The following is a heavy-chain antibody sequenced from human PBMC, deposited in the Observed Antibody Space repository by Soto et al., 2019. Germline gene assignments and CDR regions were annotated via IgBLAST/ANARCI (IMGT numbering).Heavy chain of an antibody. CDR2: ISSSSSYI. Sequence: EVQLVESGGGLVKPGGSLTLSCAASGFTFSSYSMNWVRQAPGKGLEWVSSISSSSSYIYYADSVKGRFTISRDNATNSLYLQVNSLRAEDTAVYYCAREGIAAALDYWGQGTLVTVSS. V-gene: IGHV3-21*01. CDR1: GFTFSSYS. D-gene: IGHD6-13*01. J-gene: IGHJ4*02. CDR3: AREGIAAALDY.